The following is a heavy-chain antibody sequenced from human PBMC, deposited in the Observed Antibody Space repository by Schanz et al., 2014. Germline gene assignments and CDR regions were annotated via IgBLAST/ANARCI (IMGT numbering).Heavy chain of an antibody. CDR3: AKDLLYGAPMPLTHLDD. D-gene: IGHD2-2*01. Sequence: EVQLLESGGGLVQPGGSLRLSCAASGFTFSSSAMSWVRQAPGKGLEWVSGISGSGGSTHYADSVKGRFTISRDNSKNTLYLQMNSLTAEDTAVYYCAKDLLYGAPMPLTHLDDWGQGTLVTVSS. J-gene: IGHJ4*02. V-gene: IGHV3-23*01. CDR2: ISGSGGST. CDR1: GFTFSSSA.